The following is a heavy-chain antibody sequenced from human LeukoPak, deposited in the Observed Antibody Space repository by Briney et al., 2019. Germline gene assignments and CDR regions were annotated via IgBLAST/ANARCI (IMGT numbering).Heavy chain of an antibody. CDR2: IYSGGST. CDR3: ARARYGSGSYLSYFDY. D-gene: IGHD3-10*01. CDR1: GFTVSSNY. J-gene: IGHJ4*02. Sequence: GGSLRLSCAASGFTVSSNYMSWVRQAPGKGLEWVSVIYSGGSTYYADSVKGRFTISRDNSKNTLYLQMNSLRAEDTAVYYCARARYGSGSYLSYFDYWGQGTLVTVSS. V-gene: IGHV3-66*01.